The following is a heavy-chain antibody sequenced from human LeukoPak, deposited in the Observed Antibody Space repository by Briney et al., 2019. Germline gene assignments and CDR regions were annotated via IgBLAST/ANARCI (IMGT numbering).Heavy chain of an antibody. J-gene: IGHJ4*02. Sequence: GGSLRLSCAASGFTFSSYGMSWVRQAPGKGLEWVSAISGSGGSTYYAGSVKGRFTISRDDAKNSLYLQLNSLRADDTAVYYCARDAPCTTSTCYKQIDSWGQGTLVTVSS. D-gene: IGHD2-2*02. V-gene: IGHV3-23*01. CDR1: GFTFSSYG. CDR2: ISGSGGST. CDR3: ARDAPCTTSTCYKQIDS.